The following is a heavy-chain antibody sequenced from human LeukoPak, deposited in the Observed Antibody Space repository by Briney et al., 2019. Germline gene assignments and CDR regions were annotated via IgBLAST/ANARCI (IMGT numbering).Heavy chain of an antibody. V-gene: IGHV4-39*01. D-gene: IGHD6-13*01. CDR1: GGSISSSSYY. CDR3: ARRAAAGNHYFDY. J-gene: IGHJ4*02. CDR2: IYYSGST. Sequence: SETLSLTCTVSGGSISSSSYYWGWIRQPPGKGLEWIGSIYYSGSTYYNPSLKSRVTISVDTSKNQFSLKLSSVTAADTAVYYCARRAAAGNHYFDYWGQGTLVTVSS.